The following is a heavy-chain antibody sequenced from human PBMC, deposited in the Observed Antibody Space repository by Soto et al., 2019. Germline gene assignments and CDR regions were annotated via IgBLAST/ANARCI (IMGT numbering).Heavy chain of an antibody. CDR2: IWYDGSNK. CDR1: GFTFSSYG. D-gene: IGHD6-13*01. J-gene: IGHJ4*02. CDR3: ARHGGRIAAAGTGFDY. V-gene: IGHV3-33*01. Sequence: QVQLVESGGGVVQPGRSLRLSCAASGFTFSSYGMHWVRQAPGKGLEWVAVIWYDGSNKYYADSVKGRFTISRDNSKNTLYLHMNSLRAEDTAVYYCARHGGRIAAAGTGFDYWGQGTLVSVSS.